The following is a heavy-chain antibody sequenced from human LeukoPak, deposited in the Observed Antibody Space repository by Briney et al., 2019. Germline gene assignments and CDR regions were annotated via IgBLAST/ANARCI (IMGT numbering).Heavy chain of an antibody. Sequence: GGSLRLSCAASGFTFSSYSMNWVRQAPGKGLEWVSSISSSSSYIYYADSVKGRFTISRDNAKNSLYLQMNSLRAEDTAVYYCAKDSGYSSSWYPLYYGMDVWGQGTTVTVSS. CDR3: AKDSGYSSSWYPLYYGMDV. J-gene: IGHJ6*02. V-gene: IGHV3-21*01. CDR1: GFTFSSYS. D-gene: IGHD6-13*01. CDR2: ISSSSSYI.